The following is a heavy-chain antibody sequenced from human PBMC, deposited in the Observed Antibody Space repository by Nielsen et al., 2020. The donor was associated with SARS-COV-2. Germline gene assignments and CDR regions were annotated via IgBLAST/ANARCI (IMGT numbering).Heavy chain of an antibody. V-gene: IGHV4-39*07. CDR3: ARGGASSGWPTGFDY. Sequence: SETLSLTCTVSGGSISSSSYYWSWIRQPPGKGLEWIGEINHSGSTNYNPSLKSRVTISVDTSKNQFSLKLSSVTAADTAVYYCARGGASSGWPTGFDYWGQGTLVTVSS. CDR2: INHSGST. D-gene: IGHD6-19*01. J-gene: IGHJ4*02. CDR1: GGSISSSSYY.